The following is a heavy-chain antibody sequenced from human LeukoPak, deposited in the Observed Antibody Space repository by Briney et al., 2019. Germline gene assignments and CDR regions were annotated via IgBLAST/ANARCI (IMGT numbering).Heavy chain of an antibody. Sequence: GASLEISCKGSGSCFTRNWIGWVRQMPGKGLEWMGMINPGDSDTRYSPSFQGQVTISVDKSISTAYLQWSSLKASDTAIYYCARHPYDSSGYYDYWGQGTLVTVSS. V-gene: IGHV5-51*01. J-gene: IGHJ4*02. D-gene: IGHD3-22*01. CDR3: ARHPYDSSGYYDY. CDR1: GSCFTRNW. CDR2: INPGDSDT.